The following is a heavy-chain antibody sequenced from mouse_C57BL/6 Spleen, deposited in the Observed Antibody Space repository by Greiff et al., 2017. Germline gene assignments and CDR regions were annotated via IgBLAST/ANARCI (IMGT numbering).Heavy chain of an antibody. D-gene: IGHD1-1*01. CDR2: IHPNSGST. V-gene: IGHV1-64*01. J-gene: IGHJ1*03. Sequence: QVQLQQPGAELVKPGASVKLSCKASGYTFTSYWMHWVKQRPGQGLEWIGMIHPNSGSTNYNEKFKSKATLTVDKSSSTAYMQLSSLTSEDSAVYYCARENYCGSSPWYFDVWGTGTTVTVSS. CDR3: ARENYCGSSPWYFDV. CDR1: GYTFTSYW.